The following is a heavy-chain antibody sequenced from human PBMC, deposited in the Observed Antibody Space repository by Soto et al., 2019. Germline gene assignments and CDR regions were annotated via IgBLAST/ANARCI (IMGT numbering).Heavy chain of an antibody. Sequence: ASVKVSCKASGYTFTGYYMHGVRQAPGQGLEWMGWINPNSGGTNYAQKFQGRVTMTRDTSISTAYMELSRLRSDDTAVYYCAREDSPYILSAPFDYWGQRMLVAVSS. CDR1: GYTFTGYY. D-gene: IGHD1-20*01. J-gene: IGHJ4*02. CDR3: AREDSPYILSAPFDY. V-gene: IGHV1-2*02. CDR2: INPNSGGT.